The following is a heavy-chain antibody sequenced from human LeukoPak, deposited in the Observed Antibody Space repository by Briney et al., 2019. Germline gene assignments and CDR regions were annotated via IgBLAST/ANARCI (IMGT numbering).Heavy chain of an antibody. D-gene: IGHD6-6*01. V-gene: IGHV4-39*07. J-gene: IGHJ4*02. CDR1: AASFISSSHH. CDR2: ISDSGSI. Sequence: SETLSLTCTVSAASFISSSHHWGWIRQPPGKGLEWIGEISDSGSINFNPSLKSRVTISVDTAKNQFSLKLNSVTAADTAVYYCARGSKGPRLLYWGQGTLVTVSS. CDR3: ARGSKGPRLLY.